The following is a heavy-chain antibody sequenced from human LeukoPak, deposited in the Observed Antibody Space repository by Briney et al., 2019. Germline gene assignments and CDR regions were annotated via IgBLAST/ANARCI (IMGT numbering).Heavy chain of an antibody. CDR1: GFTFSSYS. CDR2: ISSSSSYI. V-gene: IGHV3-21*01. Sequence: GGSLRLSCAASGFTFSSYSINWVRQAPGKGLEWVSSISSSSSYIYYADSVKGRFTVSRDNAKNSLYLQMNSLRAEDTAVYYCAKGTRLQQLVPDPWGQGTLVTVSS. CDR3: AKGTRLQQLVPDP. J-gene: IGHJ5*02. D-gene: IGHD6-13*01.